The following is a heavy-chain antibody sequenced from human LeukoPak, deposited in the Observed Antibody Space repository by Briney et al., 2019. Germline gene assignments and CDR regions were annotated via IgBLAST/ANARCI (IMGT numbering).Heavy chain of an antibody. CDR1: GGSFSGYY. Sequence: PSETLSLTCAVYGGSFSGYYWSWSRQPPGKGLEWIGEINHSGSTNYNPSLKSRVTISVDTSKNQFSLKLNSVTAADTAVYYCARHYDFSGMDVWGQGTTVTVSS. CDR3: ARHYDFSGMDV. CDR2: INHSGST. V-gene: IGHV4-34*01. D-gene: IGHD3-3*01. J-gene: IGHJ6*02.